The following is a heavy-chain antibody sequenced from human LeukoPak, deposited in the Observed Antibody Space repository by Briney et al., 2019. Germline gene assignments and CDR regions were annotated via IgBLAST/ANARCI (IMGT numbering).Heavy chain of an antibody. CDR2: IYYSGST. D-gene: IGHD2-15*01. J-gene: IGHJ4*02. Sequence: PSETLSLTCTVSGGSISSSSYYWGWIRQPPGKGLEWIGSIYYSGSTYYNPSLKSRVTISVDTPKNQFSLKLSSVTAADTAVYYCARGRDDCSGGSCYSFDYWGQGTLVTVSS. V-gene: IGHV4-39*07. CDR1: GGSISSSSYY. CDR3: ARGRDDCSGGSCYSFDY.